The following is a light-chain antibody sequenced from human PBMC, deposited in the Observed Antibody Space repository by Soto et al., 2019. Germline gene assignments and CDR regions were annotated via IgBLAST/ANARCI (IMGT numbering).Light chain of an antibody. CDR2: EGV. V-gene: IGLV2-23*01. CDR1: SSNIGGYNI. CDR3: CSYVGATTYV. Sequence: QSALTQPASVSGSPGQSITISCSGTSSNIGGYNIVSWYQQHPGKAPKVIIYEGVKRPSGVSDRFSCSTSGVTDSLTISGLQAEEEAEYYCCSYVGATTYVFGSGTKLTVL. J-gene: IGLJ1*01.